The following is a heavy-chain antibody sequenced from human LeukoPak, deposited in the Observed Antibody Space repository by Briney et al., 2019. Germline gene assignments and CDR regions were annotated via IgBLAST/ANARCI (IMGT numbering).Heavy chain of an antibody. D-gene: IGHD4-11*01. CDR1: GFTFSSYS. V-gene: IGHV3-21*01. CDR3: ARDYTVTTYVTSYFDY. J-gene: IGHJ4*02. Sequence: GGSLRLSCAASGFTFSSYSMNWVRQAPGKGLEWVSSISSSSSYIYYADSVKGRLTISRDNAKNSLYLQMNSLRAEDTAVYYCARDYTVTTYVTSYFDYWGQGTLVTVSS. CDR2: ISSSSSYI.